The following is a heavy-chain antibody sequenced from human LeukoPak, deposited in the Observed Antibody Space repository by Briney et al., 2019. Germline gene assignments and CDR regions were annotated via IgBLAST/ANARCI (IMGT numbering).Heavy chain of an antibody. CDR1: GGSTSSYY. V-gene: IGHV4-59*08. D-gene: IGHD3-22*01. J-gene: IGHJ4*02. CDR3: ARLVQQTSGIVVRGYYFEY. CDR2: NYYSGST. Sequence: PSETLSLTCTVSGGSTSSYYWSWIRQPPGKGLEGIGYNYYSGSTNYNPSLKSRLTFSVDTSKNQFSLKLSSVTAADTAVYYCARLVQQTSGIVVRGYYFEYWGQGTLVTVSS.